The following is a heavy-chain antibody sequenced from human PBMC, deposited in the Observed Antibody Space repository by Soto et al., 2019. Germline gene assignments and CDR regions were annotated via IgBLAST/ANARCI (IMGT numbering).Heavy chain of an antibody. D-gene: IGHD3-10*01. V-gene: IGHV3-30-3*01. CDR1: GFTFSSYA. J-gene: IGHJ6*02. CDR3: ARVVRGVKDYYYGMDV. Sequence: GGSLRLSCGASGFTFSSYAMHWVRQAPGKGLEWVAVISYDGSNKYYADSVKGRFTISRDNSKNTLYLQMNSLRAEDTAVYYCARVVRGVKDYYYGMDVWGQGTTVTVSS. CDR2: ISYDGSNK.